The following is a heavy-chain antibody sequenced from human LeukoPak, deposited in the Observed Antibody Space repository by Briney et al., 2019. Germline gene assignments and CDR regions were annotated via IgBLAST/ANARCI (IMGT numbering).Heavy chain of an antibody. D-gene: IGHD1-7*01. CDR2: IYRTGTT. CDR3: ASACGKTHRNYCSYY. Sequence: SETLSLTYVECRFSTNSGFYWGLVRQPAGKGLEWIGSIYRTGTTYNNPSLKSRVTISVDTSKNQLSLKVTSVTAADTAVYYCASACGKTHRNYCSYYWGQGTLVTVPP. V-gene: IGHV4-38-2*01. J-gene: IGHJ4*02. CDR1: RFSTNSGFY.